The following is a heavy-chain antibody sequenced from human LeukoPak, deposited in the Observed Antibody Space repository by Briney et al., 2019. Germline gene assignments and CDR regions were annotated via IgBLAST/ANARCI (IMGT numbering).Heavy chain of an antibody. V-gene: IGHV3-7*01. D-gene: IGHD1-7*01. CDR3: ARWEIRGTAHKLDY. CDR2: ISQDGSAK. CDR1: GFTLSSHW. Sequence: GGSLRLSCVASGFTLSSHWMSWVRQAPGKGLEWVANISQDGSAKYFVDSVKGRFTISRDNAKNSMYLQMNSLRAEDTAVYYCARWEIRGTAHKLDYWGQGTLVTVSS. J-gene: IGHJ4*02.